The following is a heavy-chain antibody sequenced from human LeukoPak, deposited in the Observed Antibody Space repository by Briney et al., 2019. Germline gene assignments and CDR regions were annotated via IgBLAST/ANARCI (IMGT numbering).Heavy chain of an antibody. CDR2: IYHSGST. CDR3: ARGVAAAGTSAEYFQH. Sequence: SETLSLTWTVSGGSISSGSYYWSWIRQPAGKGLEWIGYIYHSGSTSYNPSLKSRVTISVDTSKNQFSLKLRSVTAADTAVYYCARGVAAAGTSAEYFQHWGQGTLVTVSS. D-gene: IGHD6-13*01. CDR1: GGSISSGSYY. J-gene: IGHJ1*01. V-gene: IGHV4-61*10.